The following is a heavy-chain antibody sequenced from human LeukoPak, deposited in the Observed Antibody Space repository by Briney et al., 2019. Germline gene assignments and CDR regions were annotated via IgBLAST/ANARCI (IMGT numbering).Heavy chain of an antibody. D-gene: IGHD3-22*01. J-gene: IGHJ4*02. CDR1: GFTFNTYT. Sequence: PGGSLRLSCAASGFTFNTYTMNWVRQAPGKGLEWVSYISGSSGIIDYADSVRGRFTISRDNAKNSLYLQMNSLRAEDTAVYYCAGRRYYYDSWGQGTLVTVSS. V-gene: IGHV3-48*01. CDR2: ISGSSGII. CDR3: AGRRYYYDS.